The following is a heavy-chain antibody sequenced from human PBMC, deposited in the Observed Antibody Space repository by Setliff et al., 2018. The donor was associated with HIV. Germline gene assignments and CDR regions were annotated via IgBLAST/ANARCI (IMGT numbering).Heavy chain of an antibody. V-gene: IGHV4-31*03. D-gene: IGHD3-10*01. CDR2: IYYSGST. CDR3: ARVRADYKFGSMDV. J-gene: IGHJ6*04. Sequence: TLSLTCIVSGGSISSGAYYWSWIRQHPGKGLEWIGYIYYSGSTYYNPSLKSRVTISVDTSKNQFSLKLSSVTAADTAVYYCARVRADYKFGSMDVWGKGTTVTVSS. CDR1: GGSISSGAYY.